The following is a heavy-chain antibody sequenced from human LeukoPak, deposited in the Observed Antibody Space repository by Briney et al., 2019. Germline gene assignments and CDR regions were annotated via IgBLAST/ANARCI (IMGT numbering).Heavy chain of an antibody. J-gene: IGHJ4*02. CDR1: GYTFTSYG. Sequence: GASVKVSCKASGYTFTSYGISWVRQAPGQGLEWMGWISAYNGNTNYAQKLQGRVTMTTDTSTSTAYMELSSLRSEDTAVYYCARDAAAYCGGDCYLDYWGQGTLVTVSS. CDR2: ISAYNGNT. D-gene: IGHD2-21*02. CDR3: ARDAAAYCGGDCYLDY. V-gene: IGHV1-18*01.